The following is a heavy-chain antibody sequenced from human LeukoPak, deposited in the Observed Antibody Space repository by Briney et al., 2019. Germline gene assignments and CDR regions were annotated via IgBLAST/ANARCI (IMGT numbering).Heavy chain of an antibody. CDR3: AKLTTVGYYFDY. J-gene: IGHJ4*02. Sequence: GGSLRLSCAASGFTFSDYYMSWIRQAPGKGLEWVSYISSSGSTIYYADSVKGRFTISRDNAKNSLYLQMNSLRAEDTAVYYCAKLTTVGYYFDYWGQGTLVTVSS. V-gene: IGHV3-11*01. D-gene: IGHD4-17*01. CDR1: GFTFSDYY. CDR2: ISSSGSTI.